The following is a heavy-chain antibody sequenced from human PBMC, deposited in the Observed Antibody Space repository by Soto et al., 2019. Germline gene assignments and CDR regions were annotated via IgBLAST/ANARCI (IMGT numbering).Heavy chain of an antibody. CDR1: GFTFSSYA. CDR2: ISSNGGST. J-gene: IGHJ4*02. V-gene: IGHV3-64*01. Sequence: GGSLRLSCAAPGFTFSSYAMHWVRQAPGKGLEYVSAISSNGGSTYYANSVKGRFTISRDNSKNTLYLQMGSLRAEDMAVYYCARSPYYYDSSGYYHFDYWGQGTLVTVS. CDR3: ARSPYYYDSSGYYHFDY. D-gene: IGHD3-22*01.